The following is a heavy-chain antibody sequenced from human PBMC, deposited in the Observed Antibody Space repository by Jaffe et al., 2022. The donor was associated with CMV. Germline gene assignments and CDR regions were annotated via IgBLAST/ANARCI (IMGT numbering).Heavy chain of an antibody. CDR3: TRDQEDYYDSSGYPRGYFDY. CDR2: IRSKAYGGTT. Sequence: EVQLVESGGGLVKPGRSLRLSCTASGFTFGDYAMSWFRQAPGKGLEWVGFIRSKAYGGTTEYAASVKGRFTISRDDSKSIAYLQMNSLKTEDTAVYYCTRDQEDYYDSSGYPRGYFDYWGQGTLVTVSS. D-gene: IGHD3-22*01. CDR1: GFTFGDYA. V-gene: IGHV3-49*05. J-gene: IGHJ4*02.